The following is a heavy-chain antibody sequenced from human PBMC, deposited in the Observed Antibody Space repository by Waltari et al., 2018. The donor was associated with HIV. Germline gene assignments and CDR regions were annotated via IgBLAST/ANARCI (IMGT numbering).Heavy chain of an antibody. J-gene: IGHJ3*02. Sequence: QVQLVQSGAEVRPPGASVEVACKAAGYTFTSHYMHWVRQAPGQGLEWMGMIIPSSGTTSYAQKFQCRVTMTRDTSTSTVYMQLSSLRSEDTAVYFCARLDGYSYLRAFDIWGQGTLVTVSS. D-gene: IGHD5-18*01. CDR1: GYTFTSHY. CDR2: IIPSSGTT. V-gene: IGHV1-46*01. CDR3: ARLDGYSYLRAFDI.